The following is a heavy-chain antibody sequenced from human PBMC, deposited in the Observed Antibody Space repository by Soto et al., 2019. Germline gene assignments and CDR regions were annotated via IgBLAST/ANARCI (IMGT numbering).Heavy chain of an antibody. J-gene: IGHJ6*04. CDR2: IKSKTDGGTT. CDR1: GFTFSNAW. D-gene: IGHD5-18*01. Sequence: EVQLVESGGGLVKPGGSLRLSCAASGFTFSNAWMNWVRQAPGKGLECVGSIKSKTDGGTTDYAAPVKGRFTISREDSKNTLYLQINSLKTADTAVYYCTTVEDTANLYYYYGMDVWGKGTTVTFSS. V-gene: IGHV3-15*07. CDR3: TTVEDTANLYYYYGMDV.